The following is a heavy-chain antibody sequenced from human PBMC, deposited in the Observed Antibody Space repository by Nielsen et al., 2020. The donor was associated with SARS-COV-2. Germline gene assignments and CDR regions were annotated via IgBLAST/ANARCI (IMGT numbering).Heavy chain of an antibody. Sequence: SETLSLTCTVSGGSISSSRYYWDWIRQPPGKGLAWIGSIYYSGSTYYNPSLKSRVTISVDTSKNQFSLKLSSVTAADTAVYYCARQGYSYGPAWGQGTLVTVSS. D-gene: IGHD5-18*01. J-gene: IGHJ4*02. CDR2: IYYSGST. CDR1: GGSISSSRYY. CDR3: ARQGYSYGPA. V-gene: IGHV4-39*01.